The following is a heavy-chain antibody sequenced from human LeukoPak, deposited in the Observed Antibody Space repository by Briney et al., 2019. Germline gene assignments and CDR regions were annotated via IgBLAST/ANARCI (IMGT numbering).Heavy chain of an antibody. D-gene: IGHD3-10*01. V-gene: IGHV3-23*01. J-gene: IGHJ4*02. Sequence: PGGSLRHSRSASGFPFSSYAMSWVRQAPAKGLEWVSAISGSGGRTHYADSVKGRFTMSRDNTRSTLYLQMNTLRADDTAVYYCAKVSLAKYYYGSGVFDYWGQGTLVTVSS. CDR1: GFPFSSYA. CDR3: AKVSLAKYYYGSGVFDY. CDR2: ISGSGGRT.